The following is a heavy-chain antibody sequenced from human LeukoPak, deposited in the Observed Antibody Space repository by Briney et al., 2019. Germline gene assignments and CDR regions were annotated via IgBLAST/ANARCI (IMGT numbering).Heavy chain of an antibody. D-gene: IGHD1-26*01. CDR3: AFSSYYLQGNYYYMDV. V-gene: IGHV1-46*01. J-gene: IGHJ6*03. CDR1: GYTFTSYY. Sequence: GASVKVSCKASGYTFTSYYMHWVRQAPGEGLEWMGIINPSGGSTSYAQKFQGRVTMTRVMSTSTVYMELSSLRSEDTAVYYCAFSSYYLQGNYYYMDVWGKGTTVTVSS. CDR2: INPSGGST.